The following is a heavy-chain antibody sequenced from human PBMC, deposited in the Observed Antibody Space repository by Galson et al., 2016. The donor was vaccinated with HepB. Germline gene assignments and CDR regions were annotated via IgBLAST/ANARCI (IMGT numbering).Heavy chain of an antibody. D-gene: IGHD3-3*01. CDR3: ARGRDVVARSGVDF. Sequence: SLRLSCAASGFTFSSYGMHWLRQAPGKGLEWVAMMSNEGSLEFYADSLQGRFAISRDNSKNTLYLQMKSLRAADTAIHYCARGRDVVARSGVDFWGQGTLVTVSS. CDR2: MSNEGSLE. V-gene: IGHV3-30*03. CDR1: GFTFSSYG. J-gene: IGHJ4*02.